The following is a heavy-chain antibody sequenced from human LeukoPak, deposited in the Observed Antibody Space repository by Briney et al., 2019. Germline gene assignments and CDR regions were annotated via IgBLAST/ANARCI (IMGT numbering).Heavy chain of an antibody. CDR3: ATVGYYDILTGYYSPIDY. V-gene: IGHV3-53*01. CDR2: IYSGSST. J-gene: IGHJ4*02. Sequence: PGGSLRLSCAASGFTVSSNYMSWVRQAPGKGLEWVSVIYSGSSTYYADSVKGRFTISRDNSKNTLYLQMNSLRAEDTAVYYCATVGYYDILTGYYSPIDYWGQGTLVTVSS. D-gene: IGHD3-9*01. CDR1: GFTVSSNY.